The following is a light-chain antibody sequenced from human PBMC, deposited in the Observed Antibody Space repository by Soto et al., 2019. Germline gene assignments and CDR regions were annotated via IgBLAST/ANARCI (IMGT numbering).Light chain of an antibody. CDR1: NSNIGNNY. V-gene: IGLV1-51*01. Sequence: QSVLTQPPSVSAAPGQKVTISCSGSNSNIGNNYVSWYQHLPGTAPKLLIYDNNERPSGIPDRFSGSKSGTSATLGITGLQTGDEADYYCGTWDTSLSAVVFGGGTEVTVL. J-gene: IGLJ2*01. CDR2: DNN. CDR3: GTWDTSLSAVV.